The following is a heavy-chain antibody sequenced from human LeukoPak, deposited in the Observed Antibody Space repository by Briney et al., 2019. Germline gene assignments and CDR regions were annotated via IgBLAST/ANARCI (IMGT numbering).Heavy chain of an antibody. D-gene: IGHD3-9*01. Sequence: GGSLRLSCAASGFTFSSYEMNWVRQAPGKGLEWVSYISSSGSTIYYADSVKGRFTISRDNAKNSLYLQMNSLRAEDTAVYYCARTIREIGNYGIFRVYYGMDVWGKGTTVTVSS. CDR3: ARTIREIGNYGIFRVYYGMDV. J-gene: IGHJ6*04. CDR1: GFTFSSYE. V-gene: IGHV3-48*03. CDR2: ISSSGSTI.